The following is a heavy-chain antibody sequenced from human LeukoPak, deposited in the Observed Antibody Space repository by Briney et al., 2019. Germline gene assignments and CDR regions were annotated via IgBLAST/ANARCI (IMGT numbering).Heavy chain of an antibody. D-gene: IGHD3-22*01. CDR1: GFTFSSYS. V-gene: IGHV3-21*01. CDR2: ISSSSSYI. J-gene: IGHJ4*02. Sequence: PGGSLRLSCAASGFTFSSYSMNWVRQAPGKGLEWVSSISSSSSYIYYADSVKGRFTISRDNSKNTLYLQMNSLRAEDTAVYYCARGNYYDSSGYLDYWGQGTLVTVSS. CDR3: ARGNYYDSSGYLDY.